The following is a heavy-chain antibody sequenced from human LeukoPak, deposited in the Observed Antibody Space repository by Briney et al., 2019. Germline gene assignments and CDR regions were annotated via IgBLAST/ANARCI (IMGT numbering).Heavy chain of an antibody. V-gene: IGHV4-34*01. D-gene: IGHD1-26*01. CDR1: GGSFSGYY. Sequence: SETLSLTCAVYGGSFSGYYWSWIRQPPGKGLEWIGEINHSGSTNYNPSLKSRVTISVDTSKNQFSLKLSSVTAADTAVYYCASGHAGTHGLFDYWGQGTLVTVSS. CDR2: INHSGST. CDR3: ASGHAGTHGLFDY. J-gene: IGHJ4*02.